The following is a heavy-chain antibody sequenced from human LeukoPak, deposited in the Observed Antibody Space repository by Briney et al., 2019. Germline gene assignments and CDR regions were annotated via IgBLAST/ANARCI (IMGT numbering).Heavy chain of an antibody. CDR3: ASTYRSSSGASFDY. CDR1: GGTSSNYI. D-gene: IGHD6-6*01. J-gene: IGHJ4*02. Sequence: SVKVSCKASGGTSSNYIFSWVRQAPGQGLDRMGRIIPILGIANYAQKFQGRVTITADKSTSTAYMELSSLRSEDTAIYYCASTYRSSSGASFDYWGQGTLVTVSS. CDR2: IIPILGIA. V-gene: IGHV1-69*02.